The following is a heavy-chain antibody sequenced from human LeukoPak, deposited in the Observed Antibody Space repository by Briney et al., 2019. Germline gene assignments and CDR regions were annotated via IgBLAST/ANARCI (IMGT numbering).Heavy chain of an antibody. V-gene: IGHV1-69*05. CDR1: GGTFSSYV. Sequence: SVKVSRKASGGTFSSYVISWVRQAPGQGLEWMGGIIPIFGTANYAQKFQDRVTITTDESTSTAYMELSSLRSEDTAVYYCARGSSGYSSSWIDYWGQGTLVTVSS. D-gene: IGHD6-13*01. J-gene: IGHJ4*02. CDR3: ARGSSGYSSSWIDY. CDR2: IIPIFGTA.